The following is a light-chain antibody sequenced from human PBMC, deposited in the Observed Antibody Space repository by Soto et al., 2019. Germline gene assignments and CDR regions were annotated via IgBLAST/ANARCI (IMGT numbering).Light chain of an antibody. J-gene: IGKJ5*01. CDR2: DAY. V-gene: IGKV3-11*01. Sequence: EVVLTQSPVPLSLSPGERATLSCRASQSFRGLLAWYQQKPDQAPRLLIYDAYNRATGIPPRFSGSGSGTDFTLTISSLEPEDSAVYYSQQRHFQPITFGQGTRLQIK. CDR3: QQRHFQPIT. CDR1: QSFRGL.